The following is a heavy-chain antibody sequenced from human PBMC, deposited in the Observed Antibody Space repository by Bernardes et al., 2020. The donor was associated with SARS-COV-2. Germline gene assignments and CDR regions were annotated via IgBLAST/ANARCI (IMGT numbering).Heavy chain of an antibody. CDR1: GFTLSSHW. CDR2: IDPDGSNT. Sequence: GSLRLSCAASGFTLSSHWMHWVRQPPGKGLVWVSRIDPDGSNTNYADSVKGRFTISRDNAKNTLYLQMNSLRDEDTAVYFCARDLGYCTNGICSPWGQGTLVTVSS. D-gene: IGHD2-8*01. CDR3: ARDLGYCTNGICSP. V-gene: IGHV3-74*01. J-gene: IGHJ5*02.